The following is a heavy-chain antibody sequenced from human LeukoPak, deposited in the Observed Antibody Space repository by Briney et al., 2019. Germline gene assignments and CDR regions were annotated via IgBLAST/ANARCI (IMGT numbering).Heavy chain of an antibody. Sequence: EASVKVSCKTSGYTFTSYGISWVRQAPGQGLEWMGWISAYNGNTNYAQKLHGRVTMTTDTSTSTAYTELRSLRSDDTAVYYCAIYVAVAGIDYWGQGTLVTVSS. D-gene: IGHD6-19*01. CDR2: ISAYNGNT. CDR3: AIYVAVAGIDY. J-gene: IGHJ4*02. V-gene: IGHV1-18*04. CDR1: GYTFTSYG.